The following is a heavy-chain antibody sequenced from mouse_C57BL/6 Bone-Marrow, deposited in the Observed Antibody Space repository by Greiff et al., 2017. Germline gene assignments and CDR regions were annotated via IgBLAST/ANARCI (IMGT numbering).Heavy chain of an antibody. CDR3: TRRGYGSSYGY. V-gene: IGHV1-15*01. J-gene: IGHJ2*01. Sequence: VKLMESGAELVRPGASVTLSCKASGYTFTDYEMHWVKQTPVHGLEWIGAIDPETGGTAYNQKFKGKAILTADKSSSTAYMELRSLTSEDSAVYYCTRRGYGSSYGYWGQGTTLTVSS. CDR1: GYTFTDYE. CDR2: IDPETGGT. D-gene: IGHD1-1*01.